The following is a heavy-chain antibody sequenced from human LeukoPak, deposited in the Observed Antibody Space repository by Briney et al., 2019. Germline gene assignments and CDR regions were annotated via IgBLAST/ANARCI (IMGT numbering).Heavy chain of an antibody. CDR3: AKNLLGSEAYSWYFDL. CDR1: GLIVSSHA. J-gene: IGHJ2*01. CDR2: ISASGGGT. D-gene: IGHD2-21*01. Sequence: GRSLRLSCAASGLIVSSHAIYWVRQAPGKGLEWVSSISASGGGTVYADSVKGRVTISRDNSKNTLYLQMNSLRAEDTAVYSCAKNLLGSEAYSWYFDLWGRGTLVTVSS. V-gene: IGHV3-23*01.